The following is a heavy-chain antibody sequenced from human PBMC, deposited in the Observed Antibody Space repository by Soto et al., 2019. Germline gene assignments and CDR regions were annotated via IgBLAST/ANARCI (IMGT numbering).Heavy chain of an antibody. Sequence: ASVKVSCKASGYTFTSYGISWVRQAPGQGLEWMGWISAYNGNTNHAQKLQGRVTMTTDTSTSTAYMELRSLRSDDTAVYYCARGGSEGAYYDSSGYYYIDYWGQGTLVTVSS. J-gene: IGHJ4*02. CDR1: GYTFTSYG. CDR3: ARGGSEGAYYDSSGYYYIDY. CDR2: ISAYNGNT. D-gene: IGHD3-22*01. V-gene: IGHV1-18*01.